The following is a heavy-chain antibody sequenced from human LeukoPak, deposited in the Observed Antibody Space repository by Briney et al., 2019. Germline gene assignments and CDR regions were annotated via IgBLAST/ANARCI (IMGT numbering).Heavy chain of an antibody. Sequence: ASVKVSCKTSRYTFTNYYMHWVRQAPGQGLEWMGIINPSGGSATYAQKFQGRVTMTRDTSTSTVYMELSSLRSEDTAVYYCARFNCGGDCYTDYWGQGTLVTVSS. CDR2: INPSGGSA. J-gene: IGHJ4*02. CDR3: ARFNCGGDCYTDY. D-gene: IGHD2-21*02. V-gene: IGHV1-46*01. CDR1: RYTFTNYY.